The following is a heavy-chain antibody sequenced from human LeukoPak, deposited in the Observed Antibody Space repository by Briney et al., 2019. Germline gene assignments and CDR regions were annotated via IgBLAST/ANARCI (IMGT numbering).Heavy chain of an antibody. D-gene: IGHD3-10*02. CDR2: ISAYNGNT. CDR3: ARGDIFGYYYYMDV. CDR1: GYTFTSYG. V-gene: IGHV1-18*01. J-gene: IGHJ6*03. Sequence: GASVKASCKASGYTFTSYGISWVRQAPGQGLEWMGWISAYNGNTNYAQKLQGRVTMTRNTSISTAYMELSSLRSEDTAVYYCARGDIFGYYYYMDVWGKGTTVTISS.